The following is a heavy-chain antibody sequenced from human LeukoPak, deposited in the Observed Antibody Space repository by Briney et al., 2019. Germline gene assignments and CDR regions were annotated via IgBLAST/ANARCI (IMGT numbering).Heavy chain of an antibody. D-gene: IGHD3-16*01. V-gene: IGHV3-7*01. J-gene: IGHJ4*02. CDR2: IKHDESEK. CDR1: GFSFNSDW. CDR3: TRRLDD. Sequence: AGGSLRLSCAAPGFSFNSDWMDWVRQAPGKGLEWVANIKHDESEKNYLDSVKGRFTISRDNAQNSLYLQMNGLRVEDTAVYYCTRRLDDWGQGTLVTVSS.